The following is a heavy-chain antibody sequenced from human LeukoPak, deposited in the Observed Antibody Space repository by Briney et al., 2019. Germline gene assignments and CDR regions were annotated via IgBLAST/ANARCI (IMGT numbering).Heavy chain of an antibody. CDR2: INHSGST. V-gene: IGHV4-34*01. D-gene: IGHD6-6*01. CDR3: ARRRYSSSPFDY. Sequence: PSETLSLTCAVYGGSFSGYYWSWIRQPPGKGLEWIGEINHSGSTNYNPSLKSRVTISVDTSKNQFSLKLSSVTAADTAVYYCARRRYSSSPFDYWGQGTLVTVSS. J-gene: IGHJ4*02. CDR1: GGSFSGYY.